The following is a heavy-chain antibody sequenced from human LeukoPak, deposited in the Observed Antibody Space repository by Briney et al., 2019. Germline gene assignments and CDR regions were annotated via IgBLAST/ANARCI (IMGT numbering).Heavy chain of an antibody. CDR1: GYTFTGYY. CDR2: INPNSGGT. D-gene: IGHD6-13*01. Sequence: GASVKVSCKASGYTFTGYYMHWVRQAPGQGLEWMGWINPNSGGTNYAQKFQGRVTMTRDTSISTAYMELSRLRSDDTAVYYCASSIAAANYYYYMDVWGKGTTVTVSS. V-gene: IGHV1-2*02. J-gene: IGHJ6*03. CDR3: ASSIAAANYYYYMDV.